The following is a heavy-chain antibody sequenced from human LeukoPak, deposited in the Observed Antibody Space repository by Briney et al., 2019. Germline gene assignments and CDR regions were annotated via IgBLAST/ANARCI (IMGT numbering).Heavy chain of an antibody. D-gene: IGHD2-2*01. CDR1: GGSVSSGTYY. Sequence: SETLSLTCTVSGGSVSSGTYYWSWIRQPPGKGLEWIGYISYTGNTNYNPSLKSRVTISVDTSKNQFSLKLSSVTAADTAVYYCARDYCSSTTCYDSYYHGMDVWGQGTTVTVSS. CDR3: ARDYCSSTTCYDSYYHGMDV. J-gene: IGHJ6*02. V-gene: IGHV4-61*01. CDR2: ISYTGNT.